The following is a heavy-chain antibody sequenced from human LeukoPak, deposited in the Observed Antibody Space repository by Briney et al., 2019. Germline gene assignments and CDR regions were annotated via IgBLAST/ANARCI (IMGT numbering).Heavy chain of an antibody. J-gene: IGHJ1*01. CDR2: IIPIFGRT. V-gene: IGHV1-69*13. Sequence: SVKVSCKASGGTFSSYPISWVRQAPGQGLEWMGGIIPIFGRTNYAQKFQGRVTITADESTSTAYMELSSLRSEDTAVYYCAREAEAYCGGDCYSVEYFQHWGQGTLVTVSS. CDR3: AREAEAYCGGDCYSVEYFQH. D-gene: IGHD2-21*02. CDR1: GGTFSSYP.